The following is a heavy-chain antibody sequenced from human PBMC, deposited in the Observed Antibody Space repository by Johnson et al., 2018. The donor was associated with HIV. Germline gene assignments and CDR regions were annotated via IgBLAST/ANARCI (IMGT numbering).Heavy chain of an antibody. V-gene: IGHV3-11*04. J-gene: IGHJ3*02. D-gene: IGHD3-16*01. CDR3: AKAGDYDAFDI. Sequence: QVQLVESGGGLGKPGGSLRLSCAGSGFTFSDYYMNWLRQAPGKGLEWVSYISSSGSPIYYADSVKGRLTISRDNATNSLYLQMNSRRAEDTAVYYCAKAGDYDAFDIWGQGTMVTVSS. CDR1: GFTFSDYY. CDR2: ISSSGSPI.